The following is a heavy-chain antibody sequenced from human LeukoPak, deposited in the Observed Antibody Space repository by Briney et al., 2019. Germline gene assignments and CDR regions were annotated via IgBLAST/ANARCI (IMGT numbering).Heavy chain of an antibody. J-gene: IGHJ4*02. CDR2: IRSKANSYAT. Sequence: QAGGSLRLSCAASGFTFSGSAMHWVRQPSGKGLEWVGRIRSKANSYATAYAASVKGRFTISRDDSKNTAYLQMNSLKTEDTAVYYCYTYYYGSGSYNPPFYFDYWGQGTLVTVSS. CDR1: GFTFSGSA. CDR3: YTYYYGSGSYNPPFYFDY. D-gene: IGHD3-10*01. V-gene: IGHV3-73*01.